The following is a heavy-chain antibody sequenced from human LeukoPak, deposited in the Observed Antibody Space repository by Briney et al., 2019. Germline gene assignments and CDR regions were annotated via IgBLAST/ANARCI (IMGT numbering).Heavy chain of an antibody. V-gene: IGHV3-30-3*01. J-gene: IGHJ3*01. CDR1: GFIFSQYT. D-gene: IGHD5-24*01. CDR2: ISYDATNK. Sequence: GGSLRLSCAASGFIFSQYTLHWIRQAPGKGLERVAVISYDATNKNHADAVKGRFTISRDNFKNTVSLEMRSLRADDTAVYYCARDHTKMDPSRVWIPDAFDVWGPGTVVTVSS. CDR3: ARDHTKMDPSRVWIPDAFDV.